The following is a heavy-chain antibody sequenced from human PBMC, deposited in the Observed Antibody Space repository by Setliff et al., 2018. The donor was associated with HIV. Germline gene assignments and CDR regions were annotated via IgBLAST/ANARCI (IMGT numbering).Heavy chain of an antibody. D-gene: IGHD3-16*01. Sequence: SETLSLTCSVSGGSISGNAWSWIRQPPGKGLEWIGYSSTSRCTNCNPSLESRVTISVDTSKNQVSLWLSSVTAADTAIYYCARQGFVPLGAHQFDYWGPGTLVTVS. CDR3: ARQGFVPLGAHQFDY. J-gene: IGHJ4*02. CDR2: SSTSRCT. V-gene: IGHV4-4*08. CDR1: GGSISGNA.